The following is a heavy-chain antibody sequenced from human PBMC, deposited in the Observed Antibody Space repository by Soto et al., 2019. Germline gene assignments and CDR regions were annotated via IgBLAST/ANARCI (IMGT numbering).Heavy chain of an antibody. CDR2: ISGSGGST. V-gene: IGHV3-23*01. J-gene: IGHJ4*02. CDR3: AKLGDIVVLSPPPNY. CDR1: GFTFSSYA. Sequence: LSLTCAASGFTFSSYAMSWVRQAPGKGLEWVSAISGSGGSTYYADSVKGRFTISRDNSKNTLYLQMNSLRAEDTAVYYCAKLGDIVVLSPPPNYWGQGTLVTVSS. D-gene: IGHD2-15*01.